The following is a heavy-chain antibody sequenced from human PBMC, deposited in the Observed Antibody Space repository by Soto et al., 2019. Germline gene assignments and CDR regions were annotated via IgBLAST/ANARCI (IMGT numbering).Heavy chain of an antibody. Sequence: GEPLKISCKGSEYSFAGYWITWVRQKPGKGLEWMGRIDPSDSQTYYSPSFRGHVTISATKSITTVFLQWSSLRASDTAMYYCARQIYDSDTGPNFQYYFDSWGQGTPVTVSS. J-gene: IGHJ4*02. CDR1: EYSFAGYW. V-gene: IGHV5-10-1*01. D-gene: IGHD3-22*01. CDR2: IDPSDSQT. CDR3: ARQIYDSDTGPNFQYYFDS.